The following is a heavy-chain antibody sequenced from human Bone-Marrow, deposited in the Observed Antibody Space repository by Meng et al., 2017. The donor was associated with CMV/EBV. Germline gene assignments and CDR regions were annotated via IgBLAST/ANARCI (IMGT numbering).Heavy chain of an antibody. J-gene: IGHJ4*02. Sequence: GGSLRLSCAASGFTFSSYSMNWVRQVPGKGLEWVSSITSSSSHINYADSVKGRITISRDNATNSLYLQMTSLRAEDTSVYYCARDYGGPDYWGLGTLVTVSS. CDR3: ARDYGGPDY. CDR2: ITSSSSHI. V-gene: IGHV3-21*01. CDR1: GFTFSSYS. D-gene: IGHD3-16*01.